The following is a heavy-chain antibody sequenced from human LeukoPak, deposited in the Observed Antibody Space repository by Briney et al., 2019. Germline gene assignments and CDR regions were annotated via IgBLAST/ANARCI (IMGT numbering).Heavy chain of an antibody. CDR2: IYYSGST. CDR3: ARDRGTMVRTDAFDI. Sequence: SQTLSLTCTVSGGSISSGDYYWSWIRQPPGKGLEWLGYIYYSGSTYYNPSLKSRVTISVDTSKNQFSLKLRSVTAADTAVYYCARDRGTMVRTDAFDIWGQGTMVTVSS. J-gene: IGHJ3*02. CDR1: GGSISSGDYY. D-gene: IGHD3-10*01. V-gene: IGHV4-30-4*08.